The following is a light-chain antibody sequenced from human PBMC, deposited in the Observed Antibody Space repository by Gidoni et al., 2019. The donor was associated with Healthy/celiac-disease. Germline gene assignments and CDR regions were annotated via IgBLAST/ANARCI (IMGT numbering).Light chain of an antibody. CDR1: SSDVGGYNY. Sequence: QSALTQPRSVSGSPGPSVTISCTGTSSDVGGYNYVSWYQQHPGKAPKLMIYDVSKRPSGVPDSFSGSKSGNTGSLTISGLQAEDEADYYCCSYAGSYTFVVFGGGTKLTVL. V-gene: IGLV2-11*01. CDR2: DVS. CDR3: CSYAGSYTFVV. J-gene: IGLJ2*01.